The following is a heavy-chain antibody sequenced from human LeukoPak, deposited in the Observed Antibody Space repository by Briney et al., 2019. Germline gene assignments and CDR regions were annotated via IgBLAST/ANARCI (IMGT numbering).Heavy chain of an antibody. CDR3: AKGRLHRYSSGWVIDY. CDR1: GFTFSSYA. V-gene: IGHV3-23*01. Sequence: GGSLRLSCAASGFTFSSYAMSWVRQAPGKGLEWVSAISGSGGSTYYADSVKGRFTISRDNSKNTLYLQMNSLRAEDTAVYYCAKGRLHRYSSGWVIDYWGQGTLVTVSS. J-gene: IGHJ4*02. CDR2: ISGSGGST. D-gene: IGHD6-19*01.